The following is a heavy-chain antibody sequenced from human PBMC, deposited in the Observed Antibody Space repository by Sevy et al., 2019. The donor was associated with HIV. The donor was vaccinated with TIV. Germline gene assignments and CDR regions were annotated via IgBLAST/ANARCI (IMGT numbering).Heavy chain of an antibody. CDR3: ARDRYYDASGYYYYYYGLDV. Sequence: GGSLRLSCAASTFSVTDNYMSWVRQAPGKGLEWVSTIYSGGSTFYADSGKGRFTISRDNSKNTLYLIMNSLRAEDTDVYYCARDRYYDASGYYYYYYGLDVWGQGTTVTVSS. V-gene: IGHV3-66*01. J-gene: IGHJ6*02. CDR2: IYSGGST. CDR1: TFSVTDNY. D-gene: IGHD3-22*01.